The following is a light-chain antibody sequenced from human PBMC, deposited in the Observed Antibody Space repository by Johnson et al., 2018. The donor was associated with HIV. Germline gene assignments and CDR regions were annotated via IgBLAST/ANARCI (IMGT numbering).Light chain of an antibody. CDR2: ENN. J-gene: IGLJ1*01. CDR1: SSNVGNNY. V-gene: IGLV1-51*02. CDR3: GTWDSSLCTYV. Sequence: QSVLTQPPSVSAAPGQKVTIYCSGSSSNVGNNYVSWYQQLPGTAPKLLIYENNTRPSGIPDRFSGSKSGTSATLGITGPQTGDEADYYCGTWDSSLCTYVFGTGTKVTVL.